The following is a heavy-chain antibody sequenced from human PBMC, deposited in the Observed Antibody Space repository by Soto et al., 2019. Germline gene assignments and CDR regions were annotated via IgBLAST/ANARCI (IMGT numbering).Heavy chain of an antibody. CDR1: GFTFSSYA. Sequence: PGGSLRLSCAASGFTFSSYAMSWVRQAPGKGLEWASAISGSGGSTYYADSVKGRFTISRDNSKNTLYLQMNSLRAEDTAVYYCARTLAVVTAIRWGQGTLVTVS. V-gene: IGHV3-23*01. D-gene: IGHD2-21*02. J-gene: IGHJ4*02. CDR2: ISGSGGST. CDR3: ARTLAVVTAIR.